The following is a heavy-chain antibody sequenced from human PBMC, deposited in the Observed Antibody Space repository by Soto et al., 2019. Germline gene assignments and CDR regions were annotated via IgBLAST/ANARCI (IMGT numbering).Heavy chain of an antibody. CDR2: TYYRSKWYN. J-gene: IGHJ6*02. CDR3: AREPDIVVVPPYGMDV. D-gene: IGHD2-2*01. V-gene: IGHV6-1*01. CDR1: GDSVSSNSAA. Sequence: PSQTLSLTCAISGDSVSSNSAAWNWIRQSPSRDLEWLGRTYYRSKWYNDYAVSVKSRITINPDASKNQFSLQLNSVTPEDTVVYYCAREPDIVVVPPYGMDVWGQGTTVTVSS.